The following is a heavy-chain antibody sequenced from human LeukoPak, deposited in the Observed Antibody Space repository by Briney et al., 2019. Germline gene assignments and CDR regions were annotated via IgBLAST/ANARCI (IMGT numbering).Heavy chain of an antibody. D-gene: IGHD3-22*01. CDR1: SDSISTYY. J-gene: IGHJ4*02. Sequence: SETLSLTCTVSSDSISTYYWSCIRQPAGKGLEWIGRIYTSGSTNYNPSLKSRVTMSVDTSKNQFSLKLSSVTAADTAVYYCASTSDSGGYYYDYWGQGTLVTVSS. CDR2: IYTSGST. CDR3: ASTSDSGGYYYDY. V-gene: IGHV4-4*07.